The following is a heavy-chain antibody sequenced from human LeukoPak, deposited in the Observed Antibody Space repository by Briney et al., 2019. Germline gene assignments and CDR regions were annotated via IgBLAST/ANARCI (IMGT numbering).Heavy chain of an antibody. D-gene: IGHD7-27*01. Sequence: SETLSPTCTVSGGSISTSNYYWGWIRQPPGKGLEWIGNIFYSGSTYYGPSLKSRLTILLDTSRNQFSLKLNSVTAADTAVYYCASRKLGNDYWGQGTLVTVSS. CDR3: ASRKLGNDY. J-gene: IGHJ4*02. CDR1: GGSISTSNYY. V-gene: IGHV4-39*07. CDR2: IFYSGST.